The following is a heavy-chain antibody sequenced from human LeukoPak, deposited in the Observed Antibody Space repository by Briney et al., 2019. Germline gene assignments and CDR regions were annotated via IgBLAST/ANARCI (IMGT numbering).Heavy chain of an antibody. CDR2: TYYSGST. V-gene: IGHV4-31*03. CDR1: GGSISGGGYY. Sequence: PSETLSLTCTVSGGSISGGGYYWRWIRQHPGKGLEWIGYTYYSGSTYYNPSLKSRVTISVDTSKNQFSLKLSSVTAADTAVYYCARGAPPHIVVVTAIYDAFDIWGQGTMVTVSS. J-gene: IGHJ3*02. D-gene: IGHD2-21*02. CDR3: ARGAPPHIVVVTAIYDAFDI.